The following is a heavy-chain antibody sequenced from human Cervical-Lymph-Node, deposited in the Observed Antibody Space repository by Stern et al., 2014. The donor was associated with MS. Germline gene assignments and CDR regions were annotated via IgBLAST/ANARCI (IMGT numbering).Heavy chain of an antibody. Sequence: EVQLLESGAEVKKTGESLKISCKGSGYNFDTYWIGWVRQMPGKGLEWMGIIYPGDSDTRYSPSFQGHVPISVDKSIDTAYLQWSSLKASDTAIYYCAREGTRSLDVWGQGTTVTVSS. V-gene: IGHV5-51*01. J-gene: IGHJ6*02. D-gene: IGHD3-10*01. CDR2: IYPGDSDT. CDR1: GYNFDTYW. CDR3: AREGTRSLDV.